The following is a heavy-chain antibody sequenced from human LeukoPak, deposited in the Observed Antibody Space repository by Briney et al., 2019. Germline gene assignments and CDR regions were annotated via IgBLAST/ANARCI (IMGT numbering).Heavy chain of an antibody. CDR3: AKDASIGAVGYYYGMDV. CDR1: GXTFSNYA. CDR2: ISYDGSNT. Sequence: PGMSLRLSCAASGXTFSNYAMHWVRQAPGKGLEGVEVISYDGSNTYYGDSVKGRFTVSRDNSKNTLYLQMNSLRADNTAVYYCAKDASIGAVGYYYGMDVWGQGTTVTVSS. V-gene: IGHV3-30*18. D-gene: IGHD6-13*01. J-gene: IGHJ6*02.